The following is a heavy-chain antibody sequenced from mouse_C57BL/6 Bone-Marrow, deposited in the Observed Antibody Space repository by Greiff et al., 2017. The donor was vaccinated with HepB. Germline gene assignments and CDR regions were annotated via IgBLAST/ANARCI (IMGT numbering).Heavy chain of an antibody. CDR2: IDPETGGT. Sequence: QVQLQQSGAELVRPGASVTLSCKASGYTFTDYEMHWVKQTPVHGLEWIGAIDPETGGTAYNQKFKGKAILTADKSSSTAYMELRSLTSEDSAVYYCTRDGYYEGAMDYWGQGTSVTVSS. J-gene: IGHJ4*01. V-gene: IGHV1-15*01. D-gene: IGHD2-3*01. CDR1: GYTFTDYE. CDR3: TRDGYYEGAMDY.